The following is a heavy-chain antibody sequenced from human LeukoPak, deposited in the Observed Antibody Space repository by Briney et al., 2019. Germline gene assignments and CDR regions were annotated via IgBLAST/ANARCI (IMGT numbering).Heavy chain of an antibody. J-gene: IGHJ4*02. D-gene: IGHD6-19*01. V-gene: IGHV3-23*01. CDR1: GFTFSSYA. CDR3: AKAYSSGWYWDY. Sequence: GSLRLSCAASGFTFSSYAMSWVRQAPGKGLEWVSAISGSGGSTYYADSVKGRFTISRDNSKNTLYLQMNSLRAEDTAVYYCAKAYSSGWYWDYWGQGTLVTVSS. CDR2: ISGSGGST.